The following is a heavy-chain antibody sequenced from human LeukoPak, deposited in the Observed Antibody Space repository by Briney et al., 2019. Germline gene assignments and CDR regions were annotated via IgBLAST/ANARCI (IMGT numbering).Heavy chain of an antibody. D-gene: IGHD3-10*01. J-gene: IGHJ4*02. CDR3: AKDGVWFGEYIGGWFDY. CDR2: ISWNSGSI. V-gene: IGHV3-9*01. Sequence: GGSLRLSCAASGFTFDDYAMHWVRQAPGKGLEWVSGISWNSGSIGYADSVKGRFTISRDNAKNSLYLQMNSLRAEDTALYYRAKDGVWFGEYIGGWFDYWGQGTLVTVSS. CDR1: GFTFDDYA.